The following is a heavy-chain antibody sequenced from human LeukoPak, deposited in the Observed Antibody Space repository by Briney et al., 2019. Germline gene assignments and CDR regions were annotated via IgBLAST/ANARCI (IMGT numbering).Heavy chain of an antibody. D-gene: IGHD4-17*01. CDR1: GYTFTSYG. CDR3: ARGDYGDYYYYYYGMDV. V-gene: IGHV1-18*01. CDR2: ISAYNGNT. Sequence: ASVKVSCKASGYTFTSYGISWVRQAPGQGLEWMGWISAYNGNTNYAQKLQGRVTMTTDTSTSTAYMGLRSLRSDDTAVYYCARGDYGDYYYYYYGMDVWGQGTTVTVSS. J-gene: IGHJ6*02.